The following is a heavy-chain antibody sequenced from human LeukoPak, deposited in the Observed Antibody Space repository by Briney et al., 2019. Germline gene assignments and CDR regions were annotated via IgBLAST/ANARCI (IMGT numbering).Heavy chain of an antibody. CDR1: RFTVSSNY. CDR3: ARDDRYDYYMDV. J-gene: IGHJ6*03. Sequence: GGSLRLSCATSRFTVSSNYMSWVRQAPGKGLEWVSVIHSDGSTHYADSVKGRFTISRDNSKNTLYLQVNSLRAEDTAVYYCARDDRYDYYMDVWGKGTTVTVSS. V-gene: IGHV3-53*01. CDR2: IHSDGST.